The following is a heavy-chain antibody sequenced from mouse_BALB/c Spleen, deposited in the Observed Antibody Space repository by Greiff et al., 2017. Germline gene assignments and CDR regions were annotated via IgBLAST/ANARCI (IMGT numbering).Heavy chain of an antibody. CDR3: ATLPYDYDGSYSMDY. CDR1: GYSFTGYT. J-gene: IGHJ4*01. Sequence: EVQLQQSGPELVKPGASMKISCKASGYSFTGYTMNWVKQSHGKNLEWIGLINPYNGGTSYNQKFKGKATLTVDKSSSTAYMELLSLTSEDSAVYYCATLPYDYDGSYSMDYWGQGTSVTVSS. CDR2: INPYNGGT. D-gene: IGHD2-4*01. V-gene: IGHV1-18*01.